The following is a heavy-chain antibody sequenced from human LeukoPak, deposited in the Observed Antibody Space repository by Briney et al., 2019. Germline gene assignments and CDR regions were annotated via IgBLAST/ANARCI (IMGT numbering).Heavy chain of an antibody. CDR2: IYHTGST. CDR3: ARGVVVAPQTFDY. D-gene: IGHD2-21*01. CDR1: GGSFSGYY. V-gene: IGHV4-59*01. J-gene: IGHJ4*02. Sequence: SETLSLTCAVYGGSFSGYYWSWIRQPPGKGLEWIAYIYHTGSTNYNPSLKSRVTISVDTSKHQFSLKLSSVTAADTAVYYCARGVVVAPQTFDYWGQGTLVAVSS.